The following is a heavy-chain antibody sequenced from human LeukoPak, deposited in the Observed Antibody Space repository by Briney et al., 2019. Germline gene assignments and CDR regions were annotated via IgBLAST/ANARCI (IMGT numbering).Heavy chain of an antibody. CDR3: AKVNFWSVLY. CDR2: IRYDGSNK. V-gene: IGHV3-30*02. Sequence: GGSLRLSCAASGFTFSSYGMHWVRQAPGKGLEWVAFIRYDGSNKYYADSVKGRFTISRDNFKNTLYLQMNSLRAEDTAVYYCAKVNFWSVLYWGQGTLVTVSS. J-gene: IGHJ4*02. D-gene: IGHD3-3*01. CDR1: GFTFSSYG.